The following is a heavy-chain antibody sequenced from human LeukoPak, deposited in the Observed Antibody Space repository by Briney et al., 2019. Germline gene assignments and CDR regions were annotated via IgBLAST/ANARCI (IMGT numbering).Heavy chain of an antibody. Sequence: GGSLRLSCAASGFTFSSYGMHWVRQAPGKGLEWVAVISYDGSNKYYADSVKGRFTISRDNSKNTLYLQMNSLRAEDTAVYYCAKASRVYGGNSSGWNYWGQGTLVTVSS. V-gene: IGHV3-30*18. D-gene: IGHD4-23*01. J-gene: IGHJ4*02. CDR3: AKASRVYGGNSSGWNY. CDR1: GFTFSSYG. CDR2: ISYDGSNK.